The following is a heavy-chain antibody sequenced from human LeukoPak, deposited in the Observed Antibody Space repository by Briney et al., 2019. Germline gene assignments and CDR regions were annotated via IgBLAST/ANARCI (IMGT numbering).Heavy chain of an antibody. CDR1: GFTFSSHG. CDR3: ASGSSYSPNWFDP. V-gene: IGHV3-7*01. Sequence: PGGSLRLSCAASGFTFSSHGMNWVRQAPGKGLEWVASIKQDGSEKYYVDSVKGRFTISRDNAKNSLYLQMNSLRAEDTAVYYCASGSSYSPNWFDPWGQGTLVTVSS. D-gene: IGHD2-15*01. J-gene: IGHJ5*02. CDR2: IKQDGSEK.